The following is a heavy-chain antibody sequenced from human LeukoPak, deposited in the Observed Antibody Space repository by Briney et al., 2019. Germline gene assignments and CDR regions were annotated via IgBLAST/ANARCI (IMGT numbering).Heavy chain of an antibody. Sequence: GGSLRLSCAASGFTFSDYAMSWVRQAPGKGLEWVSGISGSGGSTYYADSVKGRFTISRDNSKNTLYLQMNSLRAEDTAVYYCAKDGEWELLSYNFDYWGQGTLVTVSS. CDR3: AKDGEWELLSYNFDY. V-gene: IGHV3-23*01. CDR1: GFTFSDYA. J-gene: IGHJ4*02. D-gene: IGHD1-26*01. CDR2: ISGSGGST.